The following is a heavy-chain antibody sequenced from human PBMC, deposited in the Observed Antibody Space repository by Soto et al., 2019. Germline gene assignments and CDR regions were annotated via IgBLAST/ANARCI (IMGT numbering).Heavy chain of an antibody. CDR2: VYYTGTT. V-gene: IGHV4-31*03. J-gene: IGHJ5*02. CDR3: ARGVGKWRQFRFDP. D-gene: IGHD3-16*01. Sequence: QVQLQESGPGLVKPSQTLSLTCTVSGGSISRGGYYWSWIRQHPGKGLEWIGYVYYTGTTYSSPSPRNRVSISLDTSKNQFSPKLTSVTAADSAVYYCARGVGKWRQFRFDPWGQGTLVTVSS. CDR1: GGSISRGGYY.